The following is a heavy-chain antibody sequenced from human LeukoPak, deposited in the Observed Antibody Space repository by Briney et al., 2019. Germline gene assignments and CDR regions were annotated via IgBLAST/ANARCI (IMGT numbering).Heavy chain of an antibody. V-gene: IGHV5-51*01. D-gene: IGHD5-18*01. J-gene: IGHJ4*02. CDR1: GSRFTSYW. CDR2: IYPGDSDT. Sequence: GESLQISCKGSGSRFTSYWIGWVRQVPGKGLEWMGIIYPGDSDTSYSPSFQGQVTISADKSISTAYLQWSSLKASDTAMYYCARLSRQYSYGYIGWGQGTLVTVSS. CDR3: ARLSRQYSYGYIG.